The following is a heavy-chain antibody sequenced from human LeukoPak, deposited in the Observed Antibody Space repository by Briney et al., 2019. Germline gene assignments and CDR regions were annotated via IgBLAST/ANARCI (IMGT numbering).Heavy chain of an antibody. D-gene: IGHD5-24*01. J-gene: IGHJ3*02. CDR3: ARDRGWLQFDTFDI. CDR2: ISSSNSYI. CDR1: GFTFSDYS. Sequence: GGSLRLSCAASGFTFSDYSMNWVRQAPGKGLEWVSSISSSNSYIYYADSVKGRFTISRDKAKNSLYLQMNSLRAEDTAIYYCARDRGWLQFDTFDIWGQGTMVTVSS. V-gene: IGHV3-21*01.